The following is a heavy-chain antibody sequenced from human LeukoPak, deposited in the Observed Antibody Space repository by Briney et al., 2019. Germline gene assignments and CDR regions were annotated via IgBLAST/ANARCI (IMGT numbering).Heavy chain of an antibody. V-gene: IGHV3-30*18. J-gene: IGHJ4*02. CDR2: ISYDGSNK. D-gene: IGHD1-26*01. Sequence: GRSLRLSCAASGFTFSSYGMHWVRQAPGKGLEWVAVISYDGSNKYYADSVKGRFTISRDNSKNTLYLQMNSLRAEDTAVYYCAKGVSCDYWGQGTLVTVSS. CDR1: GFTFSSYG. CDR3: AKGVSCDY.